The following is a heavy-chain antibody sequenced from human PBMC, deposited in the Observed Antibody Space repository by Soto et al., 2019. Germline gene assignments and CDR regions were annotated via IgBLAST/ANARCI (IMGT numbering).Heavy chain of an antibody. J-gene: IGHJ4*02. CDR1: GFTVSSNY. V-gene: IGHV3-66*01. CDR3: AKGRGYLIDS. Sequence: EVPLVESGGNLVQPGGSLRLSCAASGFTVSSNYMNWVRQAPGKGLEWVSILNTGGTTYYADSVKGRFTISRDDSKNTLDLQMNRLRAEDTAVYYCAKGRGYLIDSWGQGTLVIVSS. D-gene: IGHD5-18*01. CDR2: LNTGGTT.